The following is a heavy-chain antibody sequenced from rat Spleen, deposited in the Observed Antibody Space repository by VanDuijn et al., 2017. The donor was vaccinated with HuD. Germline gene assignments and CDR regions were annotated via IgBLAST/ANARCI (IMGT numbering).Heavy chain of an antibody. Sequence: EVQLVESGGGLVQPGRSLKLSCAASGFTFSDYNMAWVRQAPKKGLEWGATISYDGSSTYYRDSVKGRFTISRDNAQDTLYLQMSKLGSEDTAIYYCVREDSGINYWGQGVMVTVSS. V-gene: IGHV5-7*01. J-gene: IGHJ2*01. CDR1: GFTFSDYN. CDR2: ISYDGSST. CDR3: VREDSGINY. D-gene: IGHD1-4*01.